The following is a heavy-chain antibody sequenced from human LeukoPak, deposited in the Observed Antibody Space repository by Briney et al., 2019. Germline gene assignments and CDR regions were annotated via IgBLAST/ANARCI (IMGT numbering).Heavy chain of an antibody. Sequence: PGRSLRLSCAASGFTFSSYGMHWVRQAPGKGLEWVAVISYDGSNKYYADSVKGRFTISRDNSKNTLYLQMNSLRAEDTAVYYCAKAYTVRGSFDYWGQGTLVTVSS. CDR3: AKAYTVRGSFDY. CDR2: ISYDGSNK. D-gene: IGHD3-10*01. J-gene: IGHJ4*02. CDR1: GFTFSSYG. V-gene: IGHV3-30*18.